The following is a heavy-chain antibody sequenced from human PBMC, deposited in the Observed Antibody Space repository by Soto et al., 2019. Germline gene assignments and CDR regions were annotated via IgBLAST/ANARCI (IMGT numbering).Heavy chain of an antibody. D-gene: IGHD3-22*01. Sequence: QITLKESGPTLVKPTQTLTLTCTFSGFSLTSSGVGVGWIRQPPGKALEWLALIYWDDDKRYSPSLKGRLTITKDTSKNQVVLIMTNMAPLDTATYFCAHSPYLFEGSGYCPFDYWGQGTLVTVSS. CDR1: GFSLTSSGVG. J-gene: IGHJ4*02. V-gene: IGHV2-5*02. CDR3: AHSPYLFEGSGYCPFDY. CDR2: IYWDDDK.